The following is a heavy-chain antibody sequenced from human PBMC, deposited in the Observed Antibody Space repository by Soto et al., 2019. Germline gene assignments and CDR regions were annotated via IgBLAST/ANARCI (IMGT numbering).Heavy chain of an antibody. Sequence: PVGSLRLSCAASCFTVTGNYMTWVRQAPGRGLECVSILYRGGNRHYTDSVKGRFSISRDNSNNTLYLHMNSLKVEDTAVYYCAGRRGHTYGPPDFWGQGTLVTVSS. J-gene: IGHJ1*01. CDR3: AGRRGHTYGPPDF. CDR1: CFTVTGNY. D-gene: IGHD5-18*01. V-gene: IGHV3-53*01. CDR2: LYRGGNR.